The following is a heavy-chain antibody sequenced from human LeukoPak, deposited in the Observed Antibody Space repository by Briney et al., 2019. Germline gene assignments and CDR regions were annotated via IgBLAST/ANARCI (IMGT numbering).Heavy chain of an antibody. CDR1: GFSLDDYA. D-gene: IGHD1-26*01. V-gene: IGHV3-9*01. CDR3: IQDMGFDLLKDAFDL. J-gene: IGHJ3*01. CDR2: ISWDGRNM. Sequence: GGSLRLSCAAPGFSLDDYAMHWVRQAPGQGLESVSGISWDGRNMAYAASVKGRFTISRDNAQNSLDLQMYSLKIDDTAFYYCIQDMGFDLLKDAFDLWGQGMLITVSS.